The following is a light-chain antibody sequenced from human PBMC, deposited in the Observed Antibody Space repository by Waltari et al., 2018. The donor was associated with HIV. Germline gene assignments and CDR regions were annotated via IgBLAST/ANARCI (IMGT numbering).Light chain of an antibody. V-gene: IGLV2-23*02. CDR2: DVD. Sequence: QSALSQPASVSGRPGQSITIPCHGSSHDIGISTLFSWDQHHPGKAPKLIIFDVDKRPSGISERFSGSKSGYTASLTISGLRTEDEADYFCSSKSTIYFGVLFGGGTTLTVL. CDR3: SSKSTIYFGVL. J-gene: IGLJ2*01. CDR1: SHDIGISTL.